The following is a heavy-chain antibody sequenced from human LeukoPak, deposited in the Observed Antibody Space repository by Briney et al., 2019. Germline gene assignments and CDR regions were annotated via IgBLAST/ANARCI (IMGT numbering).Heavy chain of an antibody. D-gene: IGHD2-15*01. CDR3: ARELCSGGSCYSGFDP. V-gene: IGHV3-20*04. J-gene: IGHJ5*02. CDR2: INWNGGST. Sequence: GGSLRLSCAASGFTFSSYWMHWVRQAPGKGLEWVSGINWNGGSTGYADSVKGRFTISRDNAKNSLYLQMNSLRAEDTALYYCARELCSGGSCYSGFDPWGQGTLVTVSS. CDR1: GFTFSSYW.